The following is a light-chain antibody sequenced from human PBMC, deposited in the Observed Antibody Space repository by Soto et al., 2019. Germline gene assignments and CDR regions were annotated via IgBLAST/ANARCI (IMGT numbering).Light chain of an antibody. CDR2: MVS. V-gene: IGLV2-14*01. CDR1: SSDVGNYNY. CDR3: TSPTPGSLYV. Sequence: QSVLTQPASVSGSPGQSITISCTGTSSDVGNYNYVSWYQQYPGRVPKLLIYMVSNRPSGVSNRFSGSKSGNTAFLTISGLQAEDEADYFCTSPTPGSLYVFGTGTKVTVL. J-gene: IGLJ1*01.